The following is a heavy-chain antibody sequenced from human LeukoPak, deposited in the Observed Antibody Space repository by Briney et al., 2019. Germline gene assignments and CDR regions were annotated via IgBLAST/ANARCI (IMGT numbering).Heavy chain of an antibody. CDR2: LYIGGNT. CDR3: TTTAGYNYGQY. V-gene: IGHV3-23*05. D-gene: IGHD5-18*01. J-gene: IGHJ4*02. CDR1: GFTFGDYA. Sequence: GGSLRLSCTVSGFTFGDYAINWVRQAPGKGLEWVSALYIGGNTYYADSVRGRFTISRDNSKNTLYLQMNSLRAEDTAIYYCTTTAGYNYGQYWGQGTLVTVSS.